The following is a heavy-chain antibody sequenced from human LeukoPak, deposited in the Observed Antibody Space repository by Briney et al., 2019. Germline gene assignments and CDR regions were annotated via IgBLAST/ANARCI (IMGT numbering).Heavy chain of an antibody. J-gene: IGHJ4*02. Sequence: ASVKVSCKVSGYTLTELSMHWVRQAPGKGLEWMGGFDPEDGETIYAQKFQGRVTMTEDTSTDTAYMELSSLRSEDTAVYYCATARDLTYYFDYWGQGTLVTVSS. CDR1: GYTLTELS. CDR3: ATARDLTYYFDY. V-gene: IGHV1-24*01. CDR2: FDPEDGET.